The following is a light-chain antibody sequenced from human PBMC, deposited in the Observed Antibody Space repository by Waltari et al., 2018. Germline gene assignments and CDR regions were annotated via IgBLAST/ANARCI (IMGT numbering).Light chain of an antibody. CDR3: ATWDDSLNGYL. Sequence: QSVLTQTPSASGTPGQRVTISCSGSTPNIGSNPVNWYQHLPGTAPNLLIYNHYQRPSGVPDRFSGSKSGTSASLAISGLQSEDESDYYCATWDDSLNGYLFGTGTKVNVL. V-gene: IGLV1-44*01. CDR1: TPNIGSNP. J-gene: IGLJ1*01. CDR2: NHY.